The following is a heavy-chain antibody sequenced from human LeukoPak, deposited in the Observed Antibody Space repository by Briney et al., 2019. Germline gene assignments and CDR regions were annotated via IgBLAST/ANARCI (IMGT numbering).Heavy chain of an antibody. V-gene: IGHV4-34*01. CDR1: GGSFSGYY. CDR3: ASSRGSHMDV. D-gene: IGHD3-10*01. J-gene: IGHJ6*03. CDR2: INHSGST. Sequence: SETLSLTCAVYGGSFSGYYWSWIRQPPGKGLEWIGEINHSGSTNYNPSLKSRVTISVDTSKNQFSLKLSSVTAADTAVYYCASSRGSHMDVWGKGTTVTISS.